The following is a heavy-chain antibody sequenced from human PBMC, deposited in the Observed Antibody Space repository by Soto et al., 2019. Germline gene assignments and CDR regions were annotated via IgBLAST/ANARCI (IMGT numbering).Heavy chain of an antibody. V-gene: IGHV3-30*03. D-gene: IGHD6-19*01. Sequence: QVQLVESGGGVVQPGRSLRLSCAASGFTFSSFGMHWVRQAPGKGLEWVAIISYDGNNKYYADSVQGRFTISRDNSKNTLYLQMKSLRAEDTAVYYCARKFDSSGWYYSYYGMDVGGQGTTVTVSS. J-gene: IGHJ6*02. CDR3: ARKFDSSGWYYSYYGMDV. CDR2: ISYDGNNK. CDR1: GFTFSSFG.